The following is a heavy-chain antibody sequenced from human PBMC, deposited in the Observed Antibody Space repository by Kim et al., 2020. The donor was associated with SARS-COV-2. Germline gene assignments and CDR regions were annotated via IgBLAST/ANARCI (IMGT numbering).Heavy chain of an antibody. J-gene: IGHJ6*03. CDR2: MNPNSGNT. D-gene: IGHD6-13*01. V-gene: IGHV1-8*01. CDR1: GYTFTSYD. Sequence: ASVKVSCKASGYTFTSYDINWVRQATGQGLEWMGWMNPNSGNTGYAQKFQGRVTMTRNTSISTAYMELSSPRSEDTAVYYCARGFRAAAGPFYYYYYMDVWGKGTTVTVSS. CDR3: ARGFRAAAGPFYYYYYMDV.